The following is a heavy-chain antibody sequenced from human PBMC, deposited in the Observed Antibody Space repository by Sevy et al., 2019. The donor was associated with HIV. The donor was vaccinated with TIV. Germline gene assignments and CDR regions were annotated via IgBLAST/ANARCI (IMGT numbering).Heavy chain of an antibody. CDR3: ARDPTYYDFWSGYYTGWFDP. CDR1: GFTFSNYY. V-gene: IGHV3-11*01. J-gene: IGHJ5*02. CDR2: ISGTGNTK. D-gene: IGHD3-3*01. Sequence: GESLKISCAASGFTFSNYYMNWIRQAPGKGLEWVSYISGTGNTKYYTDSVKGRFTISRDNAKNSLFLQMDSLRVEDTAVYYCARDPTYYDFWSGYYTGWFDPWGQGTLVTVSS.